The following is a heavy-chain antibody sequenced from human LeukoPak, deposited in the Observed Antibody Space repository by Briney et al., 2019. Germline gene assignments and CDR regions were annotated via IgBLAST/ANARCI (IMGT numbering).Heavy chain of an antibody. CDR1: GGSISSYY. CDR2: IYYSGST. D-gene: IGHD2-15*01. V-gene: IGHV4-59*08. CDR3: ARLNIVVVVAATQIDAFDI. J-gene: IGHJ3*02. Sequence: SETLSLTCTVSGGSISSYYWSWIRQPPGKGLEWIGYIYYSGSTNYNPSLKSRVTISVDTSKNQFSLKLSSVTAADTAVYYCARLNIVVVVAATQIDAFDIWGQGTMVTVSS.